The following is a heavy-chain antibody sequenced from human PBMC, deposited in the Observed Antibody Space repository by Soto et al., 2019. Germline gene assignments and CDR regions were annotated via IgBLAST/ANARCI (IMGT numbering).Heavy chain of an antibody. J-gene: IGHJ4*02. CDR3: ARRGSSSWYGY. V-gene: IGHV4-59*08. CDR2: IYYSGTA. Sequence: SETLSLTCTVSGGSLSPNYWTWIRQPPGKGLEWIAYIYYSGTATYNPSLNSRVAISLDMSKNQISLTLSSVTAADTAVYYCARRGSSSWYGYWGQGTLVTSPQ. CDR1: GGSLSPNY. D-gene: IGHD6-13*01.